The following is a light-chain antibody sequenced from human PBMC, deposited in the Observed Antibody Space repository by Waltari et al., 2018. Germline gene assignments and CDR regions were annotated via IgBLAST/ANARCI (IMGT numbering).Light chain of an antibody. CDR2: GTS. Sequence: EIVLTQSPGTLSLSPGERATLSCRASQTIASSYLTWYQQKPGQAPRLLIYGTSSRATGIPDRFSGSGSGTDFTLTISRLGPEDFAVYYCQQYGSSPPEITFGPGTKVDIK. J-gene: IGKJ3*01. CDR3: QQYGSSPPEIT. V-gene: IGKV3-20*01. CDR1: QTIASSY.